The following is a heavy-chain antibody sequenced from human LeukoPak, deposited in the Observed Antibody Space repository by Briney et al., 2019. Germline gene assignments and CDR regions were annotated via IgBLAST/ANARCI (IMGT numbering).Heavy chain of an antibody. CDR1: GGTFSSYA. CDR3: ARDRAPGSYCPLAY. CDR2: IIPIFGTA. Sequence: SVKVSCKASGGTFSSYAISWVRQAPGQGLEWMGGIIPIFGTANYAQKFQGRVTITADESTSTAYMELSSLRSEDTAVYYCARDRAPGSYCPLAYWGQGTLVTVSS. J-gene: IGHJ4*02. D-gene: IGHD3-10*01. V-gene: IGHV1-69*01.